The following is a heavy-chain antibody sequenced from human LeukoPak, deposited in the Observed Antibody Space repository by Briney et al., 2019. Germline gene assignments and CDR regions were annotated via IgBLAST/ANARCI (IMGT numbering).Heavy chain of an antibody. Sequence: PGGSLRLSCAASGFTFSSYGMHWVRQAPGKGLEWVAVISYDGSNKYYADSVKGRFTISRDNSKNTLYLQMNSLRAEDTAVYYCAKEPIKSVVVPAAADYWGQGTLVTVSS. D-gene: IGHD2-2*01. J-gene: IGHJ4*02. CDR2: ISYDGSNK. CDR3: AKEPIKSVVVPAAADY. V-gene: IGHV3-30*18. CDR1: GFTFSSYG.